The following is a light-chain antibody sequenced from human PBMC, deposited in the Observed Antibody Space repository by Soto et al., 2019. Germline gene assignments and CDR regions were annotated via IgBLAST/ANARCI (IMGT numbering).Light chain of an antibody. J-gene: IGKJ4*01. CDR3: QQYDDLPLT. Sequence: DIQMTQSPSSLSASVGDRVTITCQASHDITNYLNWFQQKPGKAPKLLIYDASDLETGVPSRFSGSGSGTDFTFTISSLQPEDIATYYCQQYDDLPLTCGGGTKVEIK. V-gene: IGKV1-33*01. CDR2: DAS. CDR1: HDITNY.